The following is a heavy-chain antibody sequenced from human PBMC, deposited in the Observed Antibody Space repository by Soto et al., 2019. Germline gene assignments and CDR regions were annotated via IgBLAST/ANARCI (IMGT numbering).Heavy chain of an antibody. CDR3: AKAFRPLYSSSWPLCDY. V-gene: IGHV3-9*01. CDR1: GFTFDDYA. Sequence: EVQLVESGGGLVQPGRSLRLSCAASGFTFDDYAMHWVRQAPGKGLEWVSGISWNSGSIGYADSVKGRFTISRDNAKNSLYLQMNSLRAEDTALYYCAKAFRPLYSSSWPLCDYWGQGTLVTVSS. J-gene: IGHJ4*02. CDR2: ISWNSGSI. D-gene: IGHD6-13*01.